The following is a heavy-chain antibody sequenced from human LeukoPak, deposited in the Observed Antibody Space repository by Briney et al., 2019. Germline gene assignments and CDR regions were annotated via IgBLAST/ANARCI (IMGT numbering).Heavy chain of an antibody. CDR1: GLTLSTSG. J-gene: IGHJ4*02. CDR2: IGPTGSHR. V-gene: IGHV3-21*06. D-gene: IGHD1-14*01. Sequence: GGSLRLSCTASGLTLSTSGFNWVRQAPGKGLEWVASIGPTGSHRYHADSMKGRFTISRDNANNFLYLQMNSLRAEDTAVYYCATETNGRHYDYWGQGTLLTVSS. CDR3: ATETNGRHYDY.